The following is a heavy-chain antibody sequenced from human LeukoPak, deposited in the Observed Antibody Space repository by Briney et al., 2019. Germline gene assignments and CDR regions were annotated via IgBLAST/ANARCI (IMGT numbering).Heavy chain of an antibody. D-gene: IGHD5-18*01. Sequence: PGRPLRLSCAATGFTFSHHGMHWVRQAPGKGLEWVAAISYDGSDHYYADSVKGRFTMSRDNSKSTVYLQMNSLRAEDTAVYYCVKDYQDTAGSGLDFWGQGSLVTVSS. V-gene: IGHV3-30*18. J-gene: IGHJ4*02. CDR3: VKDYQDTAGSGLDF. CDR2: ISYDGSDH. CDR1: GFTFSHHG.